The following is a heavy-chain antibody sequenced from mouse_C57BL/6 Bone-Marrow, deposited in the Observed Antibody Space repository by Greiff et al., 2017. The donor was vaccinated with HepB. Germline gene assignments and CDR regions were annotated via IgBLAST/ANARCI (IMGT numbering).Heavy chain of an antibody. V-gene: IGHV1-80*01. CDR1: GYAFSSYW. CDR3: ARSNGSSYVYWYFDV. J-gene: IGHJ1*03. Sequence: QVQLQQSGAELVKPGASVKISCKASGYAFSSYWMNWVKQRPGKGLEWIGQIYPGDGDTNYNGKFKGKATLTADKSSSTAYMQLSSLTSEDSAVYFCARSNGSSYVYWYFDVWGTGTTVTVSS. CDR2: IYPGDGDT. D-gene: IGHD1-1*01.